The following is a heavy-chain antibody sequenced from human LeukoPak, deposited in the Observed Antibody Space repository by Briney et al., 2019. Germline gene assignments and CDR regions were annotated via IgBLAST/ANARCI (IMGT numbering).Heavy chain of an antibody. J-gene: IGHJ4*02. CDR2: ISGYGGST. V-gene: IGHV3-23*01. D-gene: IGHD6-13*01. Sequence: PGGPLRLSCAASGFIFSSYAINWVRQAPGKGLEWVSAISGYGGSTYYADSVKGRFTISRDNSKNTVFLQMNSLKAEDAAVYYCAGAAYWGQGTLVTVSS. CDR3: AGAAY. CDR1: GFIFSSYA.